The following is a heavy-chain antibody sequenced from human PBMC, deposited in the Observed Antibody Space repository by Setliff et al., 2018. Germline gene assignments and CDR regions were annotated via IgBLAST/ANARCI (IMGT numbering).Heavy chain of an antibody. J-gene: IGHJ3*02. CDR2: INPSGGST. CDR3: ARELGTDAFDM. CDR1: GYTFTTYY. D-gene: IGHD3-16*01. V-gene: IGHV1-46*01. Sequence: GASVKVSCKASGYTFTTYYMHWVRQAPGQGLEWMGVINPSGGSTTYARKFQGRVTMTRDTSTSTVYMELGSLRSEDTAVYYCARELGTDAFDMWGQGTMVTVSS.